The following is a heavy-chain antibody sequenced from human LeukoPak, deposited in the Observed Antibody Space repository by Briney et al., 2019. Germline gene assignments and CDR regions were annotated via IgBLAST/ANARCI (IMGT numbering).Heavy chain of an antibody. CDR3: AKTSGSGNCYYYYYGMDV. Sequence: PGGSLRLSCAASGFTFSSYAMSWVRQAPGKGLEWFSAISGSGSSTFYADSVKGRSTISRDNYKNTLYLQMNSLRAEDTAVYYCAKTSGSGNCYYYYYGMDVWGQGTTVTVSS. V-gene: IGHV3-23*01. J-gene: IGHJ6*02. CDR1: GFTFSSYA. D-gene: IGHD3-10*01. CDR2: ISGSGSST.